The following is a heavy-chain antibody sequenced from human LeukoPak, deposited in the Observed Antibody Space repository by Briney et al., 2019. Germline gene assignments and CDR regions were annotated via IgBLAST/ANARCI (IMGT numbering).Heavy chain of an antibody. CDR1: GFTFSSAW. V-gene: IGHV4-34*01. CDR3: ARLSSSGWYPFDY. D-gene: IGHD6-19*01. Sequence: GSLRLSCAASGFTFSSAWMSWVRQPPGKGLEWIGEINHSGSTNYNPSLKSRVTISVDTSKNQFSLKLSSVTAADTAVYYCARLSSSGWYPFDYWGQATLVTVSS. CDR2: INHSGST. J-gene: IGHJ4*02.